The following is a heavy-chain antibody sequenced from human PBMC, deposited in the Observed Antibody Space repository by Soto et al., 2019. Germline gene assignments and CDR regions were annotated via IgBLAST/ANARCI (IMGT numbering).Heavy chain of an antibody. D-gene: IGHD6-19*01. J-gene: IGHJ6*02. CDR2: IYPGDSDT. Sequence: GSLQLSCQVSGYSFTSYWIGGVRQIPGKGLEWMGIIYPGDSDTRYSPSFQVQVTISADKSISTAYLQWSSLKASDTAMYYCARRIGRGWSYYYYGMDVWGQGTTVTVYS. CDR1: GYSFTSYW. V-gene: IGHV5-51*01. CDR3: ARRIGRGWSYYYYGMDV.